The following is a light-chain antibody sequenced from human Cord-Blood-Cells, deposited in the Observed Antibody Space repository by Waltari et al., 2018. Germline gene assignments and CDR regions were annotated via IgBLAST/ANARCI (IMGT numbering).Light chain of an antibody. J-gene: IGKJ2*03. CDR3: MQSIQLSYS. CDR1: QSLLHSDGKTS. V-gene: IGKV2D-29*01. Sequence: DIVMTQTPLSLSVTPGQPASISCNSSQSLLHSDGKTSLYWYLQKPAQPPQLLIYEVSKRFSEVPDRFRGSGSVTDFTLKISRVEAEDVWVYYCMQSIQLSYSFGQGTKLEIK. CDR2: EVS.